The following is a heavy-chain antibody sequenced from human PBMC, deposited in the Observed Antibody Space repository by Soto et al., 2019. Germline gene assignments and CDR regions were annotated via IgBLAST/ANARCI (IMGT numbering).Heavy chain of an antibody. CDR1: GGTFSSYA. D-gene: IGHD3-10*01. J-gene: IGHJ6*02. V-gene: IGHV1-69*01. CDR3: ACGYYYGSGSYYPPYYYYGMDV. CDR2: IIPIFGTA. Sequence: QVQLVQSGAEVKKPGSSVKVSCKASGGTFSSYAISWVRQAPGQGLEWMGGIIPIFGTANYAQKFQGRVKITADESTSTAYMELRSLRSEDTAVYYCACGYYYGSGSYYPPYYYYGMDVWGQGTTVTVSS.